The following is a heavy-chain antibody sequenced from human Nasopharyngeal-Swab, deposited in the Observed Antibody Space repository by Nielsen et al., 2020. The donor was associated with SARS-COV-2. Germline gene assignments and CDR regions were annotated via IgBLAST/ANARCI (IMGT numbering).Heavy chain of an antibody. D-gene: IGHD7-27*01. Sequence: EGSLRLSCAASGFTFSSYAMSWVRQAPGKGLEWVSVISISGDSTDYADSVKGRFTISRDNSKNTMYLQMNSLRAEDTAGYYCAKVVRGWGSAFGSWGQGTLVTVSS. V-gene: IGHV3-23*01. CDR2: ISISGDST. CDR3: AKVVRGWGSAFGS. CDR1: GFTFSSYA. J-gene: IGHJ5*01.